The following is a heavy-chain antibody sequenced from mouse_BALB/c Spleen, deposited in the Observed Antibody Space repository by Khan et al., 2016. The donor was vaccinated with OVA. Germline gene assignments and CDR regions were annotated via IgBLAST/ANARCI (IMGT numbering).Heavy chain of an antibody. CDR1: GFSLTSYG. Sequence: QVQLKESGPGLVQPSQSLSITCTVSGFSLTSYGVHWVRQSPGKGLEWLGVIWSGGSTDYNAAFISRLSISKDNSKSQVFFKMNSLQADDTAIYYCARKGAGTGMDYFDYWGQGTTLTVSS. CDR2: IWSGGST. J-gene: IGHJ2*01. CDR3: ARKGAGTGMDYFDY. V-gene: IGHV2-4-1*01. D-gene: IGHD4-1*01.